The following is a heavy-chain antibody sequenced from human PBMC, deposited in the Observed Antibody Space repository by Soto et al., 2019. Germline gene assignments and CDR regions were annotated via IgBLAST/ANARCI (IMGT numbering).Heavy chain of an antibody. Sequence: PGGSLRLSCAASGFTFSSYWMHWVRQAPGKGLVWVSRINSDGSSTSYADSVKGRFTISRDNAKNTLYLQMNSLRAEDTAVYYCARDHLEWIPTLDYGMDVWGQGTTVTVSS. CDR1: GFTFSSYW. V-gene: IGHV3-74*01. CDR3: ARDHLEWIPTLDYGMDV. CDR2: INSDGSST. D-gene: IGHD3-3*01. J-gene: IGHJ6*02.